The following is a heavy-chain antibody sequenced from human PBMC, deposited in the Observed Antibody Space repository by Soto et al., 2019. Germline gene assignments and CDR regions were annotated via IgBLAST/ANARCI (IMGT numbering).Heavy chain of an antibody. CDR2: IKTETDGGTT. CDR1: GFTFSNTW. CDR3: TPAYRGY. J-gene: IGHJ4*02. Sequence: EVQLVESGGGLVKPGGSLRLSCAASGFTFSNTWMNWVRQAPGKGLEWVGRIKTETDGGTTDHAAPVKGRFTISRDDSKNTLYLQMNSLKTEDTAVYYCTPAYRGYWGQGTLVTVSS. V-gene: IGHV3-15*07. D-gene: IGHD2-2*02.